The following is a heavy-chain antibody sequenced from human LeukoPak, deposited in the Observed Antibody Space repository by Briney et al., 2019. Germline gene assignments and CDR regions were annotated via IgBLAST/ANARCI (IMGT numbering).Heavy chain of an antibody. D-gene: IGHD6-13*01. V-gene: IGHV4-30-4*01. CDR1: GGSISSADYY. CDR2: IYYSGNT. Sequence: PSQTLSLTCTVSGGSISSADYYWSWIRQPPGKGLEWIGYIYYSGNTYYNPSLKSRVTVSVDTSKNQFSLKLSSVTAADTAVCYCARVDLYSSTWRASNWFDPWGQGTLVTVSS. J-gene: IGHJ5*02. CDR3: ARVDLYSSTWRASNWFDP.